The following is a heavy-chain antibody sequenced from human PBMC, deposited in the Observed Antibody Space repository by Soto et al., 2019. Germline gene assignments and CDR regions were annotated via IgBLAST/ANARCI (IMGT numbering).Heavy chain of an antibody. D-gene: IGHD1-26*01. V-gene: IGHV4-4*07. CDR3: ARTVGAAYYFDF. J-gene: IGHJ4*02. CDR2: IYTSGST. CDR1: GESMTKYY. Sequence: QVQLQESGPGLVKPSETLSLTYNVSGESMTKYYWSWIRQPAGKGLEWIGRIYTSGSTNYNPSLKSRVTMSIDTSNNHFSLNLKSVTAADTAVYYCARTVGAAYYFDFWGQGALVTVSS.